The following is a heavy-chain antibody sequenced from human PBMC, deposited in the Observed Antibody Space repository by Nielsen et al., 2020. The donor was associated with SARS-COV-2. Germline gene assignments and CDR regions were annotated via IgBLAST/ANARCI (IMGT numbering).Heavy chain of an antibody. CDR3: ARGDLVVVPSPILGLGPFFYYFYLDV. CDR1: GGSVSSNDW. Sequence: SETLSLTCAVSGGSVSSNDWWTWVRQSPGKGLEWIGEVSHSGSINYNPSLKSRVTLSMAKSKRQFSLRLTSVSAADTAVYFCARGDLVVVPSPILGLGPFFYYFYLDVWGKGTTVIVSS. CDR2: VSHSGSI. J-gene: IGHJ6*03. D-gene: IGHD2-2*01. V-gene: IGHV4-4*02.